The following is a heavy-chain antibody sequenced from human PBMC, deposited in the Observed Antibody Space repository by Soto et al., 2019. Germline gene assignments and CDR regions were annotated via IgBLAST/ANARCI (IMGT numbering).Heavy chain of an antibody. CDR2: VDTGNGNT. D-gene: IGHD1-26*01. CDR1: GYIFTNYA. J-gene: IGHJ4*02. V-gene: IGHV1-3*04. Sequence: QVHLVQSATEVKKPGASVKISCKPSGYIFTNYAIHWVRQAPGQRPEWMGWVDTGNGNTKYSLKFQGRVTISRDTFARTAYMELSSLTSEDTAVYFCARDAKWDPRGVEAQQDDYFDLWGRGTLVTVSS. CDR3: ARDAKWDPRGVEAQQDDYFDL.